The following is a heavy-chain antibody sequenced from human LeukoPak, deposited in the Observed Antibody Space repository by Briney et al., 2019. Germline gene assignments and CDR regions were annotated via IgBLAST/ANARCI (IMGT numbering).Heavy chain of an antibody. D-gene: IGHD2-8*01. J-gene: IGHJ6*02. CDR3: AREDVVLVDAVRYYYYGMDV. CDR2: INPSGGST. V-gene: IGHV1-46*01. CDR1: GYNFISYY. Sequence: ASVKVSCKASGYNFISYYMHWVRQAPGQGLEWMGIINPSGGSTSYAQKFQDRVTMTRDTSTSTVYMELSSLKSENTAVYYCAREDVVLVDAVRYYYYGMDVWGQGTTVTVSS.